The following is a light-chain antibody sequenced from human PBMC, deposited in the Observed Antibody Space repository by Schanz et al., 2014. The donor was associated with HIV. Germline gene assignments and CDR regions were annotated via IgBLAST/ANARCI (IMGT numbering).Light chain of an antibody. CDR2: DNN. Sequence: QSVLTQPPSVSGAPWQRVTISCTGTSSNIGAGYDVHWYQQLPGTAPKLLIYDNNKRPSGIPDRFSGSKSGTSATLGITGLQTGDEADYYCGTWDSSLSAGRVFGGGTKLTVL. CDR1: SSNIGAGYD. J-gene: IGLJ3*02. V-gene: IGLV1-51*01. CDR3: GTWDSSLSAGRV.